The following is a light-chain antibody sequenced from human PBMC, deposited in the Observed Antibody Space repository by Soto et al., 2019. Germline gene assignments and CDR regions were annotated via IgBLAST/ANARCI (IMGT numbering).Light chain of an antibody. CDR2: GNS. J-gene: IGLJ2*01. Sequence: QSVLTQPPSVSGAPGQRVTISCTGSSSNIGAGYDVHWYQHLPGTAPKLLIYGNSNRPSGVPDRFSGSKSGTSASLAITGLRAEDEAGYYCQSYDSSLSGVVFGGGTKLTVL. CDR3: QSYDSSLSGVV. V-gene: IGLV1-40*01. CDR1: SSNIGAGYD.